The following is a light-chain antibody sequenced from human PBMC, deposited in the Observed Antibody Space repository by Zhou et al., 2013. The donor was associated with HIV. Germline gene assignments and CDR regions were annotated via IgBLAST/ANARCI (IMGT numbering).Light chain of an antibody. CDR2: KAS. CDR3: QQYNSYRT. V-gene: IGKV1-5*03. CDR1: QSISSY. Sequence: DIQMTQSPSSLSASVGDRVTITCRASQSISSYLNWYQQKPGKAPKLLIYKASSLESGVPSRFSGSGSGTEFTLTISSLQPDDFATYYCQQYNSYRTFGQGTKVE. J-gene: IGKJ1*01.